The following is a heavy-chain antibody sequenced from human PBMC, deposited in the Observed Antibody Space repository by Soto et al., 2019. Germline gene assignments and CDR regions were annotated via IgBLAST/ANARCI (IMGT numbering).Heavy chain of an antibody. D-gene: IGHD6-13*01. CDR3: ARDLVAAAGSPYY. V-gene: IGHV3-30-3*01. Sequence: GGSLRLSCAASGFTFSSYAMHWVRQAPGKGLEWVAVISYDGSNKYYADSVKGRFTISRDNSKNTLYLQMNSLRAEDTAVYYCARDLVAAAGSPYYWGQGTLVTVSS. CDR2: ISYDGSNK. CDR1: GFTFSSYA. J-gene: IGHJ4*02.